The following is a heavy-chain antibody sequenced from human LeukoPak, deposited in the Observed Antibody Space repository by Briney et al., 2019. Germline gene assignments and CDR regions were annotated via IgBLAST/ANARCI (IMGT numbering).Heavy chain of an antibody. V-gene: IGHV4-34*01. J-gene: IGHJ4*02. Sequence: SETLSLTCAVYGGSFSGYYWSWIRQPPGKGLEWIGEINHSESTNYNPSLKSRVTISVDTSKNQFSLKLSSVTAADTAVYYCARQRGYYDSSGYYFFSSWFDYWGQGTLVTVSS. D-gene: IGHD3-22*01. CDR3: ARQRGYYDSSGYYFFSSWFDY. CDR1: GGSFSGYY. CDR2: INHSEST.